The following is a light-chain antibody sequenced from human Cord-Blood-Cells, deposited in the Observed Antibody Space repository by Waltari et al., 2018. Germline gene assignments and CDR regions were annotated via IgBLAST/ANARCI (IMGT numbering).Light chain of an antibody. Sequence: DIVMTQSPDSLAVSLGERATINCKSSQSVLYSSNNENYLAWYQQKPGQPPKLLIYWASNRESGVPDRFSGSGSGTDFTLTISSLQAEDVAVYYCQQYYSTTFTFGPGTKVDIK. CDR2: WAS. J-gene: IGKJ3*01. CDR1: QSVLYSSNNENY. V-gene: IGKV4-1*01. CDR3: QQYYSTTFT.